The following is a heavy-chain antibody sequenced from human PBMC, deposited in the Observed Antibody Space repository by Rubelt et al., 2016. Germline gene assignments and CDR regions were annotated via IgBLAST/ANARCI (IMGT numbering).Heavy chain of an antibody. CDR2: IREYGNT. J-gene: IGHJ4*02. V-gene: IGHV3-64*04. CDR1: GFTFSSLS. CDR3: ARIREAGYSTFDS. D-gene: IGHD1-26*01. Sequence: VQLVESGGGLVQPGGSLRLSCSASGFTFSSLSMHWVRQAPGKGLEYVSDIREYGNTYYANSVKGRFTISRDNARYSVHLQMSSLRADDSAVYYCARIREAGYSTFDSWGQGTLVTVSS.